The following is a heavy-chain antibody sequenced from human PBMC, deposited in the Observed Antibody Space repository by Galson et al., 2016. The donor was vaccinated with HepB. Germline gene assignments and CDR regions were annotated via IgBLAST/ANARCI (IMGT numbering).Heavy chain of an antibody. CDR3: ASASGSNVHFDS. D-gene: IGHD1-26*01. V-gene: IGHV3-74*01. CDR1: GFTLSRSC. J-gene: IGHJ4*02. CDR2: INDDGSRT. Sequence: SLRLSCAASGFTLSRSCMHWVRQAPGKGLVWVSRINDDGSRTTYADSVKGRFTISRDNAKNTLYLQMNSLRAEDTAVYYCASASGSNVHFDSWGQGTLVTVSS.